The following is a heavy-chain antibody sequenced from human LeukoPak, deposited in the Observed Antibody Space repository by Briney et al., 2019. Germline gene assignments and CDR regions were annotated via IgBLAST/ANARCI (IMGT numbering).Heavy chain of an antibody. D-gene: IGHD3-10*01. V-gene: IGHV4-31*03. CDR2: IYYSGNT. Sequence: SQTLSLTCTVSGDSVRSSGYYWTWIRHHPGKGLEWIGYIYYSGNTDYNPSLKSRVTMSVDPSKNQFSLKLSSATAADTAVYYCARGLGYYGSGSYVADYWGQGTLVTVSS. CDR3: ARGLGYYGSGSYVADY. CDR1: GDSVRSSGYY. J-gene: IGHJ4*02.